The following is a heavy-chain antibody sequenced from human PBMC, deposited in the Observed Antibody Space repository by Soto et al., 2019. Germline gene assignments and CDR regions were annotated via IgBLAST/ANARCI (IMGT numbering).Heavy chain of an antibody. CDR1: GYTFITYG. CDR2: ISTYNGNT. D-gene: IGHD2-2*01. Sequence: ASVKVSCKASGYTFITYGVSWVRQPPGQGLDWLGWISTYNGNTRYAEKLQGRVTMTTDTTTNTAYMELRSLRSDDTAVYYCARQYCSSTSCYEYTWFDPWGQGTLVTVSS. V-gene: IGHV1-18*01. CDR3: ARQYCSSTSCYEYTWFDP. J-gene: IGHJ5*02.